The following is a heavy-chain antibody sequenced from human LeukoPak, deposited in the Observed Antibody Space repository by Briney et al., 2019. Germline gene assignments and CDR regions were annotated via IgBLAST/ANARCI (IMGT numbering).Heavy chain of an antibody. CDR2: INTDGSST. Sequence: GGSLRLSCAASGFTFSTYWMHWVRQAPGKGLVWVSRINTDGSSTNYADSVKGRFTISRDNSKNTLYLQMNSLRAEDTAVYYCVFEGRADAFDIWGQGTMVTVSS. J-gene: IGHJ3*02. D-gene: IGHD3-10*01. CDR1: GFTFSTYW. CDR3: VFEGRADAFDI. V-gene: IGHV3-74*01.